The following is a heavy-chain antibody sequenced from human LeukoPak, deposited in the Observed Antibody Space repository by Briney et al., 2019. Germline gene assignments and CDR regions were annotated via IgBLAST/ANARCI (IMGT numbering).Heavy chain of an antibody. CDR2: ISGSGGST. D-gene: IGHD7-27*01. CDR1: GLTLSTYV. J-gene: IGHJ4*02. Sequence: GGSLRLSCAASGLTLSTYVMNWVRQAPGKGLEWVSAISGSGGSTYYADSVKGRFTISRDNSKNTLYLQMNSLRAEDTAVYYCAKEELTGDYYWGQGTLVTVSS. CDR3: AKEELTGDYY. V-gene: IGHV3-23*01.